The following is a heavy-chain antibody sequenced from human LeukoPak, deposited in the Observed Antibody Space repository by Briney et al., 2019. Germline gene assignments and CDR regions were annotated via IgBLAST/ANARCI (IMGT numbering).Heavy chain of an antibody. CDR2: ISYDGDMK. Sequence: GRSLRLSCVASGFTFSSFGMHWVRKAPGKGLEWVAVISYDGDMKYYSDSVKGRFTVSRDKSKNTLYLDMSGLRGEDTAVYYCAKTTSITNFYHYGMDVWGQGTTVTVSS. CDR3: AKTTSITNFYHYGMDV. D-gene: IGHD2-2*01. CDR1: GFTFSSFG. V-gene: IGHV3-30*18. J-gene: IGHJ6*02.